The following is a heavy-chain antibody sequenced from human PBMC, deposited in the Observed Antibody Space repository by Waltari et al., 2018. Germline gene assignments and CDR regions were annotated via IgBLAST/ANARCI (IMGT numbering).Heavy chain of an antibody. Sequence: QVQLVQSGAEVKKPGASVKVSCKASGYTFTSYAMHWVRQAPGQRLEWMGWINAGNGNTKYSQKFQGRVTITRDTSASTAYMELSSLRSEDTAVYYCARALNYDILTGYTTWGQGTLVIVSS. D-gene: IGHD3-9*01. CDR3: ARALNYDILTGYTT. V-gene: IGHV1-3*01. CDR2: INAGNGNT. CDR1: GYTFTSYA. J-gene: IGHJ5*02.